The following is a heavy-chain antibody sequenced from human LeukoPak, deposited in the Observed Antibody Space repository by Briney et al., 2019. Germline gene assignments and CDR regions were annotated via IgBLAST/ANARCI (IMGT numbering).Heavy chain of an antibody. V-gene: IGHV2-5*01. D-gene: IGHD3-10*01. Sequence: SGPTLVKPTQTLTLTCTFSGFSLSTSGVGVGWIRQPPGKALEWLAVIYWNDDKRYSPVLKSRLTITKDTSKNHVVLTMTNMDPVDTATYYCAHRGDITMVRGVSPIRGWFDPWGQGTLVTVSS. CDR1: GFSLSTSGVG. J-gene: IGHJ5*02. CDR2: IYWNDDK. CDR3: AHRGDITMVRGVSPIRGWFDP.